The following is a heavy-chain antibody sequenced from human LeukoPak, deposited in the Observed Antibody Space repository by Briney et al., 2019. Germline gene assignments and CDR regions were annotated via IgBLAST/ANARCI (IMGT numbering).Heavy chain of an antibody. CDR3: ARETSIRFLEWLGYMDV. CDR2: ISSSSSYI. J-gene: IGHJ6*03. CDR1: GFTFSSYS. V-gene: IGHV3-21*01. D-gene: IGHD3-3*01. Sequence: PGGSLRLSCAASGFTFSSYSMNWVRQAPGKGLEWVSSISSSSSYIYYADSVKGRFTISGDNAKNSLYLQMNSLRAEDTAVYYCARETSIRFLEWLGYMDVWGKGTTDTVSS.